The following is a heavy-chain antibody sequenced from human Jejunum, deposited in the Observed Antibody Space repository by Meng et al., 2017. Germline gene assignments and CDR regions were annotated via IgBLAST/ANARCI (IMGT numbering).Heavy chain of an antibody. V-gene: IGHV3-74*01. CDR2: INPDGSNT. D-gene: IGHD1/OR15-1a*01. CDR1: GFTFRSYY. J-gene: IGHJ4*02. CDR3: AKEQTWNSLDS. Sequence: GESLKISCAASGFTFRSYYMYWVRQAPGKGLVWVSRINPDGSNTNYADSVKGRFTISRDNAKNTLYLLMNGLRDEDTAVYFCAKEQTWNSLDSWGQGTLVTAPQ.